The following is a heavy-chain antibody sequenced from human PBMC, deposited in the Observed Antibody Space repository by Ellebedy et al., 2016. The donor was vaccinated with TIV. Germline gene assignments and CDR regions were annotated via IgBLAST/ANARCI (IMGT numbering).Heavy chain of an antibody. V-gene: IGHV3-11*06. CDR1: GFTFSDYY. CDR2: IGSSSTHT. D-gene: IGHD7-27*01. J-gene: IGHJ4*02. Sequence: GESLNISCAASGFTFSDYYMNWIRPAPGKGLDWVSYIGSSSTHTNYADSVKGRFTISGDNAKNSLYLQMNSLRAEDTAVYWCASWDFDYWGQGTLVTVSS. CDR3: ASWDFDY.